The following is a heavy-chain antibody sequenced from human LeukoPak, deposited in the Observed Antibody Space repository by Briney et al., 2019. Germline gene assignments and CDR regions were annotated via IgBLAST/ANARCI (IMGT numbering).Heavy chain of an antibody. V-gene: IGHV3-21*01. Sequence: GGSPRLSCAASGFTFSSYSMNWVRQAPGKGLEWVSSISSSSSYIYYADSVKGRFTISRDNAKNSLYLQMNSLRAEDTAVYYCARGGGYSYGADEYWGQGTLVTVSS. CDR3: ARGGGYSYGADEY. CDR2: ISSSSSYI. CDR1: GFTFSSYS. J-gene: IGHJ4*02. D-gene: IGHD5-18*01.